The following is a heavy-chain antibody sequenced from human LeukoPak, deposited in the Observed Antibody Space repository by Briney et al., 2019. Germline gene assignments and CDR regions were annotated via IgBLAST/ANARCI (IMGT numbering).Heavy chain of an antibody. V-gene: IGHV4-61*08. J-gene: IGHJ5*02. CDR2: TYYSGRT. CDR3: ALRRLTSAQIIEDNWFDP. D-gene: IGHD2/OR15-2a*01. CDR1: GGSVSSSGYS. Sequence: PSETLSLTRTVSGGSVSSSGYSSNWIRQPPGNTLEWIGYTYYSGRTNYNPSLKSRVTISLDPSRNQFSLRLTSVTAADTAVYYCALRRLTSAQIIEDNWFDPWGQGTLVTVSS.